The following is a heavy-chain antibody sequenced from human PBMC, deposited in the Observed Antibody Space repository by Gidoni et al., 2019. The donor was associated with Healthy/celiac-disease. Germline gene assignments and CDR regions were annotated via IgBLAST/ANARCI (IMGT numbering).Heavy chain of an antibody. J-gene: IGHJ4*02. CDR1: GFTFDEYA. D-gene: IGHD6-13*01. CDR3: AKDEGSSWYRGLDY. CDR2: ISCNSGSI. Sequence: EVQLVESGGGLVQPGRSMRLSCAASGFTFDEYAMHWVRHAPGKGLEWVSGISCNSGSIGYADSVKGRFTISRDNAKNSLYLQMNSLRAEDTALYYWAKDEGSSWYRGLDYWGQGTLVTVSS. V-gene: IGHV3-9*01.